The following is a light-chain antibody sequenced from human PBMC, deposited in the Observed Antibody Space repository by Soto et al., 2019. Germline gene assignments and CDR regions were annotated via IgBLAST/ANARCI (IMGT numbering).Light chain of an antibody. V-gene: IGKV3-15*01. Sequence: MTQSPSTLSASVEDRVTLTCRASQSVSSNLAWYQQKPGQAPRLLIYGASTRATGIPARFSGSGSGTEFTLTISSLQSEDFAVYSCQQYNNWPPLTFGGGTKVEIK. CDR2: GAS. CDR1: QSVSSN. J-gene: IGKJ4*01. CDR3: QQYNNWPPLT.